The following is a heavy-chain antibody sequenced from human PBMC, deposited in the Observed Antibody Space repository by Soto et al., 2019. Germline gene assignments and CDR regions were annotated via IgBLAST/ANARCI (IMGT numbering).Heavy chain of an antibody. J-gene: IGHJ6*02. CDR2: IYHSGST. CDR1: GGSISSSNW. V-gene: IGHV4-4*02. D-gene: IGHD1-26*01. CDR3: ARVSGRYYYGMAV. Sequence: SETLSLTCAVSGGSISSSNWWSWVRQPPGKGLEWIGEIYHSGSTNYNPSLKSRVTISVDKSKNQFSLKLSSVTAADTAVYYCARVSGRYYYGMAVWGQGTTVTVSS.